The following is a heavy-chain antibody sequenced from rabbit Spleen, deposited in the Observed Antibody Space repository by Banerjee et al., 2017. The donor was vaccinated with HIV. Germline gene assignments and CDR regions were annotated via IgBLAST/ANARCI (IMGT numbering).Heavy chain of an antibody. CDR1: GFSFSSSYY. V-gene: IGHV1S45*01. CDR2: IYNGDIGSRT. Sequence: QEQLVESGGGLVQPGGSLTLTCTASGFSFSSSYYMCWVRRAPGKGLEWIACIYNGDIGSRTYYATWAKGRFTISKTSTTVTLQMTSLTAADTATYFCARDSSDWCFDVWGQGTLVTVS. J-gene: IGHJ2*01. D-gene: IGHD4-1*01. CDR3: ARDSSDWCFDV.